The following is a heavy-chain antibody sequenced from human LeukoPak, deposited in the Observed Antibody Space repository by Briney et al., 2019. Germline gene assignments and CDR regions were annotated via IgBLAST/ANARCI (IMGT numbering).Heavy chain of an antibody. Sequence: GASVKVSCKASGYTFTNYAMNWVRQAPGQGLEWMGWINTNTGNPTYAQGFTGRFVFSLDTSVNTAYLQISRLKAEDTAVYYCARGAAGDYYYMDVWGKGTTVTVSS. CDR1: GYTFTNYA. CDR2: INTNTGNP. V-gene: IGHV7-4-1*02. J-gene: IGHJ6*03. D-gene: IGHD6-25*01. CDR3: ARGAAGDYYYMDV.